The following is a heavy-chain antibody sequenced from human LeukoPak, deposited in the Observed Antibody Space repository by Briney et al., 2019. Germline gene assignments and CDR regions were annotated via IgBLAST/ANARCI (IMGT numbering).Heavy chain of an antibody. Sequence: PGGSLRLSCAASGFTFNTYAMSWVRQPPGKGLEWATGISGSGGGTYYADSVKGRFTTSRDTSKSTLYLQMNSLRVEDTAVYYCAKMGGRISAAVDNWGQGTLVTVSS. CDR2: ISGSGGGT. V-gene: IGHV3-23*01. D-gene: IGHD2-2*01. CDR1: GFTFNTYA. CDR3: AKMGGRISAAVDN. J-gene: IGHJ4*02.